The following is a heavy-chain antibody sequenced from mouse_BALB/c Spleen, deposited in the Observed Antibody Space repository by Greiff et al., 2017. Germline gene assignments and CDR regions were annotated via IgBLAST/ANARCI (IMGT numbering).Heavy chain of an antibody. V-gene: IGHV10-1*02. CDR1: GFTFNTYA. CDR2: IRSKSNNYAT. CDR3: TSIYDGYSLYAMDY. J-gene: IGHJ4*01. Sequence: EVKLVESGGGLVQPKGSLKLSCAASGFTFNTYAMNWVRQAPGKGLEWVARIRSKSNNYATYYADSVKDRFTISRDDSQSMLYLQMNNLKTEDTAMYYCTSIYDGYSLYAMDYWGQGTSVTVSS. D-gene: IGHD2-3*01.